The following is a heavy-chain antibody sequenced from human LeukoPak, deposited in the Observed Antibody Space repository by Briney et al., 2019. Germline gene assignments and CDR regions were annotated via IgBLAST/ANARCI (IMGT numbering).Heavy chain of an antibody. CDR3: ARDGYYDSSGYRDY. D-gene: IGHD3-22*01. CDR1: GGSISSGSYY. CDR2: IYTRGST. Sequence: SETLSLTCTVSGGSISSGSYYWSWTRQPAGKGLEWIGRIYTRGSTNYNPSLKSRVTISIDSSKNQFSLKLSSVTAADTAVYYCARDGYYDSSGYRDYWGQGTLVTVSS. V-gene: IGHV4-61*02. J-gene: IGHJ4*02.